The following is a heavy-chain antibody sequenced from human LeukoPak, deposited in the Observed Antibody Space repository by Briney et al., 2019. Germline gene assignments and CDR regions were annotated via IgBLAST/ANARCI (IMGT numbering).Heavy chain of an antibody. CDR2: IKQDGSEK. V-gene: IGHV3-7*03. J-gene: IGHJ4*02. CDR3: ARDLGVQLWLHRRGAFDY. D-gene: IGHD5-18*01. CDR1: GFTFSSYW. Sequence: GGSLRLSCAASGFTFSSYWMSWVRQAPGKGLEWVANIKQDGSEKYYVDSVKGRFTISRDNAKNSLYLQMNSLRAEDTAVYYCARDLGVQLWLHRRGAFDYWGQGTLVTVSS.